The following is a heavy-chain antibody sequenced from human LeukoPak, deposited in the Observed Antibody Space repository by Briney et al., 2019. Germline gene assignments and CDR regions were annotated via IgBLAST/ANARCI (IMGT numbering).Heavy chain of an antibody. V-gene: IGHV4-34*01. CDR1: GGSFSGYY. D-gene: IGHD6-13*01. CDR2: INHSGST. CDR3: ARGRRSSSWFDP. Sequence: SSETLSLTCAVYGGSFSGYYWSWIRQPPGKGLEWIGEINHSGSTNYNPSLKSRVTISVDTSKNQFSLKLSSVTAADTAVYYCARGRRSSSWFDPWGQGTLATVSS. J-gene: IGHJ5*02.